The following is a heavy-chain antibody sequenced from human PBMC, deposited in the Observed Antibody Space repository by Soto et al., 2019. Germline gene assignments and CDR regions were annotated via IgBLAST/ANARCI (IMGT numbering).Heavy chain of an antibody. D-gene: IGHD4-17*01. J-gene: IGHJ5*02. Sequence: QVQLVQSGAEVKKPGSSVKVSCKASGGTFSNFAINWVRQAPGQGLGWMGGIIPVFGKAKNAQKFQGRVRFTADESTSTAYMEVNSLTSEDTAVYYCARGSPTTVTTWFDPWGQGTLVTVSS. CDR2: IIPVFGKA. CDR1: GGTFSNFA. CDR3: ARGSPTTVTTWFDP. V-gene: IGHV1-69*01.